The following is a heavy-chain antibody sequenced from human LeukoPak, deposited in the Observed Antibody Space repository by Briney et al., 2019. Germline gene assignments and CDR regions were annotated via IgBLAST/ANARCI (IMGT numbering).Heavy chain of an antibody. CDR1: GFTFSSYE. CDR2: ISSVGSSK. J-gene: IGHJ4*02. CDR3: AREPSSSSSSSFDY. Sequence: PGGSLRLSCAASGFTFSSYEMNWVRQAPGKGLEWVSYISSVGSSKYYADSVKGRFTISRVNAKNSLYLQMNSLRAEDTAVYYCAREPSSSSSSSFDYWGQGTLVTVPS. V-gene: IGHV3-48*03. D-gene: IGHD6-6*01.